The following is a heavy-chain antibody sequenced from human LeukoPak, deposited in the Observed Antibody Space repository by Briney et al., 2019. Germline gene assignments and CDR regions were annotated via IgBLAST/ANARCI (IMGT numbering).Heavy chain of an antibody. CDR3: ARVHGCLVTAGPYYFDC. CDR1: GCSFTGHW. Sequence: GESLKISCQASGCSFTGHWIGWVRRMPGKGLEWMGIIYPGDSDTRYSPSFQGHVTISVDKSISTTYLQWSGLKASDTAMYYCARVHGCLVTAGPYYFDCWGQGTLVTFSS. CDR2: IYPGDSDT. D-gene: IGHD3-10*01. J-gene: IGHJ4*02. V-gene: IGHV5-51*01.